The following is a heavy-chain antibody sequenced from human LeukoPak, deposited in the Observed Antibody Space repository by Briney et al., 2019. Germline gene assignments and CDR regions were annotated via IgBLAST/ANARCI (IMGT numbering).Heavy chain of an antibody. Sequence: GGSLRLSCAASGFTFSSYGMHWVRQAPGKGLEWVAVISYEGSNKYYADSVKGRFTISRDNSKNTLYLQMNSLRAEDTAVYYCAKSFRIAVAGLDYWGQGTLVTVSS. J-gene: IGHJ4*02. CDR2: ISYEGSNK. CDR1: GFTFSSYG. CDR3: AKSFRIAVAGLDY. D-gene: IGHD6-19*01. V-gene: IGHV3-30*18.